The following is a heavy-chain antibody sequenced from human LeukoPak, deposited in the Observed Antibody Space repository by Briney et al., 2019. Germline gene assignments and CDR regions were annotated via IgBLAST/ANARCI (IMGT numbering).Heavy chain of an antibody. CDR1: GYTFTSYD. Sequence: ASVKVSCKASGYTFTSYDINWVRQATGQGLEWMGWMNPNSGNTGYARKFQGRVTMTRNTSISTAYMELSSLRSEDTAVYYCARAPSKGYCSSTSCYYYYGMDVWGQGTTVTVSS. CDR3: ARAPSKGYCSSTSCYYYYGMDV. J-gene: IGHJ6*02. CDR2: MNPNSGNT. V-gene: IGHV1-8*01. D-gene: IGHD2-2*01.